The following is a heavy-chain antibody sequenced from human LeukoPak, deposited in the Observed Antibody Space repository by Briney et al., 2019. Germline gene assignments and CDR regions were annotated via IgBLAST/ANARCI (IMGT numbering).Heavy chain of an antibody. V-gene: IGHV3-23*01. Sequence: PGGSLRLSCEASGSGFTFGNFGMSWVRQAPGKGLEWLSGISGSGYYTNYADSVKGRFTISRDNSKNTLYIEMNSLRAEDTAVYYCAKDGSWGDYYFYFYMDVWGKGTTVTVSS. CDR2: ISGSGYYT. CDR1: GSGFTFGNFG. J-gene: IGHJ6*03. CDR3: AKDGSWGDYYFYFYMDV. D-gene: IGHD3-16*01.